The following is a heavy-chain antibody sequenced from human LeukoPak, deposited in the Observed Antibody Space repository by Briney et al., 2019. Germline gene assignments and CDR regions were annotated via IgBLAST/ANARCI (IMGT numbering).Heavy chain of an antibody. CDR3: AKDVRSELWFGELFDY. J-gene: IGHJ4*02. D-gene: IGHD3-10*01. CDR2: ISDSGAST. CDR1: GFTFSTYA. V-gene: IGHV3-23*01. Sequence: GGSLRLSCAASGFTFSTYAMSWVRQAPGKGLEWVSGISDSGASTYYADSVKGRFTISRDNSKNTLYLQLNSLRAEDTAVYFCAKDVRSELWFGELFDYWGQGTLVTASS.